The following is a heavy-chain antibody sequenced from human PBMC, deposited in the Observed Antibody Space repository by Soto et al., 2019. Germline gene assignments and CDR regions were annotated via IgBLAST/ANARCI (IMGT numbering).Heavy chain of an antibody. CDR2: INPNSGGT. Sequence: ASVKVSCKVSGYTFTGYYMHWVRQAPGQGLEWMGWINPNSGGTNYAQKFQGRVTMTRDTSISTAYMELSRLRSDDTAVYYCASRPSVLGVPAVDYWGQGTLVTVSS. CDR1: GYTFTGYY. CDR3: ASRPSVLGVPAVDY. J-gene: IGHJ4*02. D-gene: IGHD2-2*01. V-gene: IGHV1-2*02.